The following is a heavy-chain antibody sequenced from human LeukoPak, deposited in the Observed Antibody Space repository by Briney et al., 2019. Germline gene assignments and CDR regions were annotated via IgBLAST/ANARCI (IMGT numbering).Heavy chain of an antibody. D-gene: IGHD5-18*01. J-gene: IGHJ4*02. CDR3: ASARGYSYGLSLDY. V-gene: IGHV1-69*05. CDR2: IIPIFGTA. CDR1: GGTFSSYA. Sequence: ASVKVSCKASGGTFSSYAISWVRQALGQGLEWMGGIIPIFGTANYAQKFQGRVTITTDESTSTAYMELSSLRSEDTAVYYCASARGYSYGLSLDYWGQGTLVTVSS.